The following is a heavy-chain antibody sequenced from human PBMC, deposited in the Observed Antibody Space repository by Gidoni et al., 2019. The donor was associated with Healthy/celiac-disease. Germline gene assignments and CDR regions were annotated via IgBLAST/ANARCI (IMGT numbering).Heavy chain of an antibody. J-gene: IGHJ3*02. CDR1: GGSFSGYY. CDR3: ARVRQPGTKRGYSYATRSGAFDI. D-gene: IGHD5-18*01. V-gene: IGHV4-34*01. CDR2: INHSGRT. Sequence: VQLQQWGAGLLKPSETLSLTCAVYGGSFSGYYWCWIRQPPGKGLEWIGEINHSGRTNYNPSLKSRVTISVDTSKNQFSLKLSSVTAADTAVYYCARVRQPGTKRGYSYATRSGAFDIWGQGTMVTVSS.